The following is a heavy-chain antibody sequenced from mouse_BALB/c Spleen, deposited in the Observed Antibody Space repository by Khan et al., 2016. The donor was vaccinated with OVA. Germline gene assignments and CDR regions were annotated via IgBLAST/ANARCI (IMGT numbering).Heavy chain of an antibody. CDR1: GYSITSEYT. CDR3: ARNDYYAYDPFPY. Sequence: EVELVESGPGLVKPSQSLSLTCTVTGYSITSEYTWNWIRQFPGHKLEWMGFISYSGNTRYNPSLKSRISITRDTSKNQFFLQLNSVTSEDTATYYCARNDYYAYDPFPYWGQGTLVTVSA. V-gene: IGHV3-2*02. J-gene: IGHJ3*01. D-gene: IGHD2-2*01. CDR2: ISYSGNT.